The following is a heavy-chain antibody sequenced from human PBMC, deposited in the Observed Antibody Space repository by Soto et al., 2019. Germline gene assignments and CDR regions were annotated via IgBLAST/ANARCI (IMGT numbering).Heavy chain of an antibody. Sequence: GASVKVSCKASGYTFTSYGISWVRQAPGQGLEWMGWISAYNGNTNYAQKLQGRVTMTTDTSTSTAYMELRSLRSDDTAVYYCARGGTLYSSSWYEGSYYYYGMDVWGQGTTVTAP. CDR1: GYTFTSYG. J-gene: IGHJ6*02. CDR3: ARGGTLYSSSWYEGSYYYYGMDV. CDR2: ISAYNGNT. V-gene: IGHV1-18*01. D-gene: IGHD6-13*01.